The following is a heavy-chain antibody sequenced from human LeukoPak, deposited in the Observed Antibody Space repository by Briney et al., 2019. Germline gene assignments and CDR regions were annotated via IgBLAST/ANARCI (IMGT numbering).Heavy chain of an antibody. J-gene: IGHJ5*02. D-gene: IGHD2-2*01. Sequence: PSETLSLTCTVSSGSLNSSIYYWAWLRPPPEKGVEWVGDVNNSGSTNYNPSLKSRVTISVYTSKSQFSLKLSSVTAADTAVYHCARVLSIVVVPGATFWFDPWGQGTLVTVSS. CDR1: SGSLNSSIYY. CDR3: ARVLSIVVVPGATFWFDP. CDR2: VNNSGST. V-gene: IGHV4-39*07.